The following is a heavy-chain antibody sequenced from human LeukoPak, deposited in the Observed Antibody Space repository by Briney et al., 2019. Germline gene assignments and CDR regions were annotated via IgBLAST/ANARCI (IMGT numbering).Heavy chain of an antibody. Sequence: ASVKVSCKVSGYTLTELSMHWVRQAPGKGLEWMGGFDPEDGETIYAQKFQGRVTMTEDTSTDTAYMELSSLRSEDTAVYYCARDRSCSSTSCYFDAFDIWGQGTMVTVSS. V-gene: IGHV1-24*01. CDR3: ARDRSCSSTSCYFDAFDI. J-gene: IGHJ3*02. D-gene: IGHD2-2*01. CDR1: GYTLTELS. CDR2: FDPEDGET.